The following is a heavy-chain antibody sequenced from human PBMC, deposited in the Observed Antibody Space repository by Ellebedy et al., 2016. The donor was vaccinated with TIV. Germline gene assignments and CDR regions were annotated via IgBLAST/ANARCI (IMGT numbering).Heavy chain of an antibody. V-gene: IGHV1-69*06. J-gene: IGHJ6*02. Sequence: ASVKVSCKASGGTFSSYAISWVRQAPGQGLEWMGGIIPIFGTANYAQKFQGRVTITADKSTSTAYMELSSLRSEDTAVYYCARGQLEPKKGGYYYGMDVWGQGTLVTVSS. CDR1: GGTFSSYA. CDR3: ARGQLEPKKGGYYYGMDV. CDR2: IIPIFGTA. D-gene: IGHD1-1*01.